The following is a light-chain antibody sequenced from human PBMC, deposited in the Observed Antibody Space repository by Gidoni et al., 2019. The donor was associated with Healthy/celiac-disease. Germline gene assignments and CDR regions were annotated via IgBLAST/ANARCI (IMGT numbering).Light chain of an antibody. J-gene: IGLJ3*02. V-gene: IGLV2-14*01. CDR3: SSYTSSSTRV. CDR2: EVS. CDR1: SSDVGGYNY. Sequence: SALTQPASLSGSPGQSITISCTVTSSDVGGYNYVSWYQQHPGKAPKLMIYEVSNRPSGVSNRFSGYKSGNTASLTISGLQAEDEADYYCSSYTSSSTRVFGGGTKLTVL.